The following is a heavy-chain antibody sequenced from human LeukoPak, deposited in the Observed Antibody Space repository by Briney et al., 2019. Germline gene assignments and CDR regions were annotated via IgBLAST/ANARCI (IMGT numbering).Heavy chain of an antibody. D-gene: IGHD5/OR15-5a*01. CDR1: GYSISSGYY. J-gene: IGHJ4*02. V-gene: IGHV4-38-2*01. CDR3: ARHVSDFDY. Sequence: SETLSLTCAVSGYSISSGYYWGWIRQPPGKGLEWIGSIYHSGSTYYNPSLKSRVTISVDTSKNQFSLKLGSVTAADTAVYYCARHVSDFDYWGQGTLVTVSS. CDR2: IYHSGST.